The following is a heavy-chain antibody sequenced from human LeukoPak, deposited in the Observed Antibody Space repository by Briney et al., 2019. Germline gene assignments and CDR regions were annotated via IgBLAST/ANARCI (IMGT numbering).Heavy chain of an antibody. V-gene: IGHV3-53*01. D-gene: IGHD3-16*01. J-gene: IGHJ3*02. CDR2: IYSGGST. Sequence: GGSLRLSCAASGFNFANHAMSWVRQAPGKGLEWVSVIYSGGSTYYADSVKGRFTISRDNSKNTLYLQMNSLRAEDTAVYYCASDYEPLPLYAFDIWGQGTMVTVSS. CDR3: ASDYEPLPLYAFDI. CDR1: GFNFANHA.